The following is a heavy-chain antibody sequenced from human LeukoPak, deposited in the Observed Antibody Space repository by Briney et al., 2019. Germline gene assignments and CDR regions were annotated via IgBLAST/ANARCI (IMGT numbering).Heavy chain of an antibody. D-gene: IGHD3-3*01. V-gene: IGHV4-59*01. CDR3: GRPPPPPITIFGVASYYFDY. CDR2: IYYSGST. J-gene: IGHJ4*02. CDR1: GGSISSYY. Sequence: EPSETLSLTCTVSGGSISSYYWSWIRQPPGKGLEWIGYIYYSGSTNYNPSLKSRVTISVDTSKNQFSLKLSSVTAADTAVYYCGRPPPPPITIFGVASYYFDYWGQGTLVTVSS.